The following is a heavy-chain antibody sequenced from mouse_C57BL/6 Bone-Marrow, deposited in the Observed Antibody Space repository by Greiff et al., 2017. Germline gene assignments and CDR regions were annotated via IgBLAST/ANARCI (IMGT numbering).Heavy chain of an antibody. CDR3: ARERRLLREYFDD. CDR2: IYPRSGNT. D-gene: IGHD2-3*01. V-gene: IGHV1-81*01. Sequence: QVQLQQSGAELARPGASVKLSCKASGYTFTSYGISWVKQRTGQGLEWIGEIYPRSGNTYYNEKFKGKATLTADKSSSTAYMELRSLTSEDSAVYFCARERRLLREYFDDWGTGTTVTVSS. CDR1: GYTFTSYG. J-gene: IGHJ1*03.